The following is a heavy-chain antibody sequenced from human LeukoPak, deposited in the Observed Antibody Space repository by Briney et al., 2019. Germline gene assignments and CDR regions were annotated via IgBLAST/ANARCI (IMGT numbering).Heavy chain of an antibody. V-gene: IGHV4-4*07. CDR3: ARGIADPYSFDS. CDR1: GGSINFYY. J-gene: IGHJ4*02. D-gene: IGHD6-13*01. Sequence: SETLSLTCTVSGGSINFYYWSWLRQPAGRGLEWIGRIYSTGSTNYSPSLKSRVTISVDKSKNQFSLNLSSVTAADTAVYYCARGIADPYSFDSWGQGTLVTVSS. CDR2: IYSTGST.